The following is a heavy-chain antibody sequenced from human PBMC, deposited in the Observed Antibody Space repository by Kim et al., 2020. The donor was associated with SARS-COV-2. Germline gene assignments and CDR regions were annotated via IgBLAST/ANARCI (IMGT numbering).Heavy chain of an antibody. D-gene: IGHD1-26*01. CDR1: GGSFSGYY. V-gene: IGHV4-34*01. Sequence: SETLSLTCAVYGGSFSGYYWSWIRQPPGKGLEWIGEINHSGSTNYNPSLKSRVTISVDTSKNQFSLKLSSVTAADTAVYYCASTSYLYNWFDPWGQGTL. J-gene: IGHJ5*02. CDR2: INHSGST. CDR3: ASTSYLYNWFDP.